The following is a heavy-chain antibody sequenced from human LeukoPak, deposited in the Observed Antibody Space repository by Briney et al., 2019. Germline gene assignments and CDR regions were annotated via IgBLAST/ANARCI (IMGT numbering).Heavy chain of an antibody. J-gene: IGHJ4*02. CDR2: INHSGST. Sequence: SETLSLTCAVYGGSFSGYYWSWIRQPPGKGLEWIGEINHSGSTNYNPSLKSRVTISVDTSKNQFSLKLSSVTAADTAVYYCARGLITGTSYWGQGTMATVSS. D-gene: IGHD1-20*01. V-gene: IGHV4-34*01. CDR3: ARGLITGTSY. CDR1: GGSFSGYY.